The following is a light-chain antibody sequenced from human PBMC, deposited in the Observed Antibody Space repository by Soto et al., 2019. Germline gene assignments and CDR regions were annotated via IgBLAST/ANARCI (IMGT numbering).Light chain of an antibody. CDR1: SSDVGGYNY. J-gene: IGLJ2*01. CDR3: SSYTTSSTLDVV. CDR2: DVS. Sequence: QSVLTQPASESGSPGQSITISCTGTSSDVGGYNYVSWYQQHPGKAPKLMIYDVSNRPSGVSNRFSGSKSGNTASLTISGLQAEDEAYYYCSSYTTSSTLDVVFGGGTKLTVL. V-gene: IGLV2-14*01.